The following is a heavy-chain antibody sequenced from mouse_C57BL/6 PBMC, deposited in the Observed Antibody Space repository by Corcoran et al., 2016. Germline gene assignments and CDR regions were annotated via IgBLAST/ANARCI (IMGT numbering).Heavy chain of an antibody. D-gene: IGHD1-1*01. CDR2: INNDGSN. Sequence: DVQLQASGPVLMKPSQSLSLTCSVTGYSITSGFYWNWIRQFPGNKLEWMGYINNDGSNNYNPSLKNRISSTRDTSKNQFFLKFNSVTTEVTATYHCARDYYGPLDYWGQVTTLTVSA. J-gene: IGHJ2*01. CDR1: GYSITSGFY. CDR3: ARDYYGPLDY. V-gene: IGHV3-6*01.